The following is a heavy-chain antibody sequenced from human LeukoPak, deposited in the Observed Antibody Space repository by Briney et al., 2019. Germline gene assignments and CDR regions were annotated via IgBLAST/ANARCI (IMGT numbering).Heavy chain of an antibody. J-gene: IGHJ3*02. Sequence: ASVKVSCKASGGTFSSYAISCVRQAPGQGLEWMGEIIPIFGTANYAQKFQGRVTITADESMSTAYMELSSLRSEDTAVYYCASASDLHDAFDIWGQGTMVTVSS. D-gene: IGHD4-11*01. CDR2: IIPIFGTA. V-gene: IGHV1-69*13. CDR1: GGTFSSYA. CDR3: ASASDLHDAFDI.